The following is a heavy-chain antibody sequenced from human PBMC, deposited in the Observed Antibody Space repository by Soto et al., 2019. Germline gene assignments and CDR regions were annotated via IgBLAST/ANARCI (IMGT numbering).Heavy chain of an antibody. CDR2: IYPGDSDT. D-gene: IGHD5-12*01. CDR1: GYSFSTYW. V-gene: IGHV5-51*01. CDR3: ARHSLATQPGVY. Sequence: PGESLKISCKASGYSFSTYWIAWVRQRPGKGLDWMGIIYPGDSDTRYSPSFQGQVTISVDNSIETAYLEWTTLRASDSAMYSCARHSLATQPGVYWGQGTRVTVFS. J-gene: IGHJ4*02.